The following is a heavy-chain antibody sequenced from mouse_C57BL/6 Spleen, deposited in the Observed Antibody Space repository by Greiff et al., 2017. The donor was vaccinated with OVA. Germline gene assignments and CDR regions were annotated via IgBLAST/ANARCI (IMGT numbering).Heavy chain of an antibody. CDR3: ARGRGGPWYFDV. V-gene: IGHV1-55*01. J-gene: IGHJ1*03. Sequence: QVQLQQPGAELVKPGASVKMSCKASGYTFTSYWITWVKQRPGQGLEWIGDIYPGSGSTNYNEKFKSKATLTVDTSSSTAYMQLSSLTSEDSAVYDCARGRGGPWYFDVWGTGTTVTVSS. CDR2: IYPGSGST. CDR1: GYTFTSYW.